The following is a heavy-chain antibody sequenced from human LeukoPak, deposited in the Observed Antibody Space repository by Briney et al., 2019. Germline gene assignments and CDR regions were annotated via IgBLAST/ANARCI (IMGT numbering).Heavy chain of an antibody. J-gene: IGHJ4*02. CDR1: GGSFSGYY. Sequence: SETLSLTCAVYGGSFSGYYWSWIRQPPGKGLEWIGEINHSGSTNYNPSLKSRVTISVDTSKNQFSLKLSSVTAADTAVYYCASYYDILTGYLHWGQGTLVTVSS. CDR3: ASYYDILTGYLH. V-gene: IGHV4-34*01. CDR2: INHSGST. D-gene: IGHD3-9*01.